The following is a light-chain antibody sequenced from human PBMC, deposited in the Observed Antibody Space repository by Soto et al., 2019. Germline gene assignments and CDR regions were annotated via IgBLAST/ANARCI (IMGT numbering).Light chain of an antibody. CDR3: QQRGT. J-gene: IGKJ2*02. CDR1: QSISRY. Sequence: DIQMTQSPSSLSASVGDRVTITCRASQSISRYLNWYQQKPGKAPKLLIYAASILQSGVPSRFSGSGSGTDFTLTISSLQPEDFATYYCQQRGTFGQGTKLEIK. CDR2: AAS. V-gene: IGKV1-39*01.